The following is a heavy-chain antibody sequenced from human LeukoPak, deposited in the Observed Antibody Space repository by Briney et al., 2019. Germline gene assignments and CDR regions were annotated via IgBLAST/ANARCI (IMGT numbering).Heavy chain of an antibody. CDR3: ARAPRGELFLDY. J-gene: IGHJ4*02. V-gene: IGHV3-33*01. Sequence: PGGSLRLSGAASGFTFSSYGMHWVRQAPGKGLEWVAVIWYDGSNKYYADSVKGRFTISRDNSKNTLYLQMNSLRAEDTAVYYCARAPRGELFLDYWGQGTLVTVSS. CDR1: GFTFSSYG. D-gene: IGHD3-10*01. CDR2: IWYDGSNK.